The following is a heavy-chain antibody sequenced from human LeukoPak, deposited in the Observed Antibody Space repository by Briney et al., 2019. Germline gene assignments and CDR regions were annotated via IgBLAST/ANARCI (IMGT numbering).Heavy chain of an antibody. J-gene: IGHJ6*03. D-gene: IGHD1-26*01. CDR2: ISASGGGT. CDR1: GFAFSSYA. V-gene: IGHV3-23*01. Sequence: GGSLRLSCAASGFAFSSYAMTWVRQAPGQGLEWVSAISASGGGTKYADSVKGRFTISRDNSKYTLYLQMNSLRVEDTAVYYCAKESLSGGSDYYYMDVWGKGTTVIVSS. CDR3: AKESLSGGSDYYYMDV.